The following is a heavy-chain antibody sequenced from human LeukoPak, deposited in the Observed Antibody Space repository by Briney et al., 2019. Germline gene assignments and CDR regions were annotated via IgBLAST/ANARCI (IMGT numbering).Heavy chain of an antibody. Sequence: ASVKVSCKASGYTFTGYYIHWVRQAPGQGLEWMGWINPNSGGTNYAQKFQGRVTMTSDTSINTAYMELSRLTSDDTAAYYCARDRIVGTRGDYGMDVWGQGTTVTVSS. CDR2: INPNSGGT. V-gene: IGHV1-2*02. CDR3: ARDRIVGTRGDYGMDV. J-gene: IGHJ6*02. D-gene: IGHD1-1*01. CDR1: GYTFTGYY.